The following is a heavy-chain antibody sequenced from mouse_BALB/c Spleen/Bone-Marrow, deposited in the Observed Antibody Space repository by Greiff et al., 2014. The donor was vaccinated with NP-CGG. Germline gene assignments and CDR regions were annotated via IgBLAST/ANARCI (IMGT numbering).Heavy chain of an antibody. CDR2: IDPSDSET. V-gene: IGHV1-69*02. D-gene: IGHD2-3*01. Sequence: VKLMESGAELVKPGAPVKLSCKASGYTFTSYWMYWVKQRPGRGLEWIGRIDPSDSETHYNQKFKDKATLTVDKSSSTAYIQLSSLTSEDSAVYYCARALGDGYYYAMDYWGQGASVTVSS. CDR3: ARALGDGYYYAMDY. CDR1: GYTFTSYW. J-gene: IGHJ4*01.